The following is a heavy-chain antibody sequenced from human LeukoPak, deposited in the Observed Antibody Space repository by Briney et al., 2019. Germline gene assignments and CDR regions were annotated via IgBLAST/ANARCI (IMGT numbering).Heavy chain of an antibody. D-gene: IGHD4-17*01. CDR3: ARGTVYGDYHNTLFDY. CDR2: IGTGGGST. V-gene: IGHV3-74*01. J-gene: IGHJ4*02. CDR1: GFTFSNYW. Sequence: GGSLRLSCAASGFTFSNYWMHWVRQAPGKGLVWVAGIGTGGGSTTYADSVKGRFTISRDNAKNTLYLQMNSLRAEDTSVYYCARGTVYGDYHNTLFDYWGQGTLVTVSS.